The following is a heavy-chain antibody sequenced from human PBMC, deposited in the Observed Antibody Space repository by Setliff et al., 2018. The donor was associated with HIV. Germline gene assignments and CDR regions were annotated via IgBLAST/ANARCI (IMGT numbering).Heavy chain of an antibody. Sequence: ASVKVSCKASGYTFTTYGISWVRQAPGQGLEWMGWISVYNGNTHDGQKFQGRVIVTAETSTSTAYMELTSLRSDDTAVYYCASEGITMVRGAIIRSAFDIWGQGTMVTVSS. D-gene: IGHD3-10*01. CDR2: ISVYNGNT. CDR1: GYTFTTYG. CDR3: ASEGITMVRGAIIRSAFDI. J-gene: IGHJ3*02. V-gene: IGHV1-18*01.